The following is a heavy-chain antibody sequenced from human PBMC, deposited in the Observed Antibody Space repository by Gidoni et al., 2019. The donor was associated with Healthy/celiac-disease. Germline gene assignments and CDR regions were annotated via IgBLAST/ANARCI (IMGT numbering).Heavy chain of an antibody. Sequence: QLQLQESGPGLVKPSETLSLTCTVSGGSISSSSYYWGWIRQPPGKGLEWIGSIYYSGSTYYIPSLKSRVTISVDTSKNQFSLKLSSVTAADTAVYYCARIFGSWYYFDYWGQGTLVTVSS. CDR3: ARIFGSWYYFDY. D-gene: IGHD6-13*01. CDR2: IYYSGST. V-gene: IGHV4-39*07. J-gene: IGHJ4*02. CDR1: GGSISSSSYY.